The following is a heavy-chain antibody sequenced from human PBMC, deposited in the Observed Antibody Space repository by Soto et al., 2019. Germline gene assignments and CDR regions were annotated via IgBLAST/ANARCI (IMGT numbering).Heavy chain of an antibody. CDR3: ARERWVTLDYYYGMDV. J-gene: IGHJ6*02. V-gene: IGHV4-28*03. Sequence: PSETLSLTCGVSGDSISSTNWWAWVRQPPGKGLEWIGYIYYSGSTYYNPSLKSRVTISVDTSKNQFSLKLSSVTAADTAVYYCARERWVTLDYYYGMDVWGQGTTVTVSS. CDR2: IYYSGST. CDR1: GDSISSTNW. D-gene: IGHD2-21*02.